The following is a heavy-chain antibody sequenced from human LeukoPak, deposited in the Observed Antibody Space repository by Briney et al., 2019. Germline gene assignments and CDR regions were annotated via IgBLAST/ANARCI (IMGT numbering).Heavy chain of an antibody. CDR1: GGSISSYY. CDR2: IYYSGST. V-gene: IGHV4-59*08. J-gene: IGHJ5*02. Sequence: SETLSLTCTVSGGSISSYYWSWIRQPPGKGLEWIGYIYYSGSTNYNPSLKSRVTISVDTSKNQFSLKLSSVTAADTAVYYCARSGSYEXXXWFDPWGQGTLVTVS. CDR3: ARSGSYEXXXWFDP. D-gene: IGHD1-26*01.